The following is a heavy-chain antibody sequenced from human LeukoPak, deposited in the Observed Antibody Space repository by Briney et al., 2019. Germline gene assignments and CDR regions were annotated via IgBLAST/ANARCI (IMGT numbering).Heavy chain of an antibody. CDR3: ARDKPLMLRGVKVQSYYYYYMDV. V-gene: IGHV4-61*02. CDR1: GGSISSGSYY. D-gene: IGHD3-10*01. J-gene: IGHJ6*03. Sequence: NPSETLSLTCTVSGGSISSGSYYWSWIRQPAGKGLEWIGRIYTSGNTNYNPSLKSRVTISVDTSKKQFSLKLSSVTAADTAAYYCARDKPLMLRGVKVQSYYYYYMDVWGKGTTVTISS. CDR2: IYTSGNT.